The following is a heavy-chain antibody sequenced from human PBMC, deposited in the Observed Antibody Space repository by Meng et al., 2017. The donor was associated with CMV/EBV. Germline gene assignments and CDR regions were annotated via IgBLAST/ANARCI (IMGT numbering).Heavy chain of an antibody. V-gene: IGHV3-43*01. CDR1: GFTFDDYT. Sequence: GGSLRLSCAASGFTFDDYTMHWVRQAPGKGLEWVSLISWDGGSTYYADSVKGRFTISRDSSKNSLYLQMNSLRTEDTALYYCAKDSSSDGYYYYGMDVWGQGTTVTVSS. D-gene: IGHD6-13*01. J-gene: IGHJ6*02. CDR2: ISWDGGST. CDR3: AKDSSSDGYYYYGMDV.